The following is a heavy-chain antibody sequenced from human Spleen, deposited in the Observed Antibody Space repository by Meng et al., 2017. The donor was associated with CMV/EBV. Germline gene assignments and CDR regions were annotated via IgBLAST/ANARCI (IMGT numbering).Heavy chain of an antibody. CDR1: GYTFTSYG. J-gene: IGHJ6*02. CDR3: ARAGVLRFLEWPSGGMDV. D-gene: IGHD3-3*01. CDR2: ISVYNGNT. V-gene: IGHV1-18*01. Sequence: ASVKVSCKASGYTFTSYGISWVRQAPGQGLEWMGWISVYNGNTKYAQKFQGRVTVTTDTSTSTAYMELRSLRSDDTAVYYCARAGVLRFLEWPSGGMDVWGQGTTVTVSS.